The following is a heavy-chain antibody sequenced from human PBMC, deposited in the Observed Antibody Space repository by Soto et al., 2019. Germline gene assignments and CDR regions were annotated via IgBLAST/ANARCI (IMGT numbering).Heavy chain of an antibody. V-gene: IGHV3-30*18. CDR2: ISYDGSNK. Sequence: QVQLVESGGGVVQPGRSLRLSCAASGFTFSSYGMHWVRQAPGKGLEWVAVISYDGSNKYYADSVKGRFTISRDNSKKTLYLQMNSLRAEDTAVYYCAKDRVGAPPAEYFQHWGQGTLVTVSS. D-gene: IGHD1-26*01. CDR3: AKDRVGAPPAEYFQH. J-gene: IGHJ1*01. CDR1: GFTFSSYG.